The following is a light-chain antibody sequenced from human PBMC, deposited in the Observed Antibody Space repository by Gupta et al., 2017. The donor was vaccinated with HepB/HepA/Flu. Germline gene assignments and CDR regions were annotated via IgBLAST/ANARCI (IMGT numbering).Light chain of an antibody. CDR1: QSVSSN. Sequence: LMTAPPAFLPVSPGERATLSCRASQSVSSNLAWYQQKPGQAPRLLIYGASTRATGIPARFSGSGSGTEFTLTISSLQSEDFAVYYCQQYNNWPPWTFGQGTKVEIK. J-gene: IGKJ1*01. V-gene: IGKV3-15*01. CDR2: GAS. CDR3: QQYNNWPPWT.